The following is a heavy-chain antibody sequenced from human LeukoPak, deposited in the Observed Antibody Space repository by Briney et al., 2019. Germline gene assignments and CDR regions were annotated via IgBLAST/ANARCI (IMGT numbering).Heavy chain of an antibody. V-gene: IGHV3-21*01. CDR2: ISSSSSYI. CDR3: AREGIADYYFDY. Sequence: PGGSLRLSCAASGFTFSIYSMNWVRQAPGKGLEWVSFISSSSSYIYYADSVKGRFTISRDNARNSLYLQMNSLRAEDTAVYYCAREGIADYYFDYWGQGTLVTVSS. D-gene: IGHD6-13*01. J-gene: IGHJ4*02. CDR1: GFTFSIYS.